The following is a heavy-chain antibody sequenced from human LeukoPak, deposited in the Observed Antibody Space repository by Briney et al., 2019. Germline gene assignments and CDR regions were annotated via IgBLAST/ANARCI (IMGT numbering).Heavy chain of an antibody. CDR3: AREGYYGSGYYFDY. J-gene: IGHJ4*02. D-gene: IGHD3-10*01. V-gene: IGHV4-61*02. CDR2: VYSSGST. CDR1: GDSISSGTYY. Sequence: PSETLSLTCTVSGDSISSGTYYWSWIRQPAGKGLEWIGRVYSSGSTNYNPSLKSRVTISIDTSKNQFSLKLSSVTAADTAVYYCAREGYYGSGYYFDYWGQGTLVTVSS.